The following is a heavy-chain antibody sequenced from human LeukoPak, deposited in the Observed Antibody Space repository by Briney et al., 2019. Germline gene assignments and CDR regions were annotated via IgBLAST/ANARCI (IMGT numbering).Heavy chain of an antibody. CDR3: AKTSSNDRPRGSFHY. D-gene: IGHD3-10*01. V-gene: IGHV3-30*04. CDR2: MSYDGSNT. J-gene: IGHJ4*02. CDR1: GFTFSTYS. Sequence: GGSLRLSCAASGFTFSTYSMHWVRQAPGKGLEWVAVMSYDGSNTYYADSVKGRFTISRDNSKNTLYLQMNSLRAEDTAIYYCAKTSSNDRPRGSFHYWGQGTLVTVSS.